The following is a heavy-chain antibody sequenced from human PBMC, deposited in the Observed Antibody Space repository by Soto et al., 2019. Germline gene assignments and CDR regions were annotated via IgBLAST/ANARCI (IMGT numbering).Heavy chain of an antibody. CDR3: ARVSGLGQAAFDI. CDR2: FDPEDGAT. J-gene: IGHJ3*02. Sequence: ASVKVSCKVSGYTLTELSMHWVRQAPGKGLEWMGGFDPEDGATNYADSVKGRFTISRDDSENTLFLQMGSLRAEDMAVYYCARVSGLGQAAFDIWGQGTMVTVSS. CDR1: GYTLTELS. D-gene: IGHD1-1*01. V-gene: IGHV1-24*01.